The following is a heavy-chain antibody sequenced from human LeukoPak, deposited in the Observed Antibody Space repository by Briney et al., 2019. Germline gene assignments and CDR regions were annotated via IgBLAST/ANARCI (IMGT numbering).Heavy chain of an antibody. CDR2: INPSGGST. Sequence: ASVKVSCKASGYTFTSYDINWVQQAPGQGLEWMGIINPSGGSTSYAQKFQGRVTMTRDTSTSTVYMELSSLRSEDTAVYYCASGDYYDSSGYYGNEYFQHWGQGTLVTVSS. J-gene: IGHJ1*01. CDR3: ASGDYYDSSGYYGNEYFQH. V-gene: IGHV1-46*01. CDR1: GYTFTSYD. D-gene: IGHD3-22*01.